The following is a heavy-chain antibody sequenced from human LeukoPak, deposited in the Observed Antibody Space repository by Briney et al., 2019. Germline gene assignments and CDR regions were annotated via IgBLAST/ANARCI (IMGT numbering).Heavy chain of an antibody. V-gene: IGHV3-15*01. CDR3: TQLSRGY. CDR2: MKPRGTT. Sequence: AGASLRLSCAASGFSISDAWMSWVRQAPGEGLECAGSMKPRGTTDDAGSMNDSFIISRDNSKNTLYLQKNSLKAEDTGLYYCTQLSRGYWGQGTQVTVSS. CDR1: GFSISDAW. D-gene: IGHD1-1*01. J-gene: IGHJ4*02.